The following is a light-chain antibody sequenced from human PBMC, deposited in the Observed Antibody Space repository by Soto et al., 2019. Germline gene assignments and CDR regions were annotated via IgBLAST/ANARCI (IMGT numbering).Light chain of an antibody. CDR1: QSISNR. V-gene: IGKV1-5*01. CDR2: DAS. Sequence: DIQMTQSPSTLSASVVDRVTITCRASQSISNRLAWYQQKPGKAPKVLIYDASSLESGVPSRFSGSGSGTEFILTISSLQTDDFASYCCQHYGGMWTFGQGTKVDIK. CDR3: QHYGGMWT. J-gene: IGKJ1*01.